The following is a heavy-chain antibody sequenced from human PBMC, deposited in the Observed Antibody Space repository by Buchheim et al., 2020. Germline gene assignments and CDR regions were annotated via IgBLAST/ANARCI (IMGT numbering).Heavy chain of an antibody. J-gene: IGHJ6*02. V-gene: IGHV5-10-1*01. Sequence: EVQLVQSGAEVKKPGESLRISCKGSGYSFTSYWISWVRQMPGKAREWMGRMDPSDSYTNYSPSFQGHVTISADKSISTAYLQWSSLKASDTAMYYCARSLHAGSSGYYYYYGMDVWGQGTT. D-gene: IGHD6-6*01. CDR2: MDPSDSYT. CDR1: GYSFTSYW. CDR3: ARSLHAGSSGYYYYYGMDV.